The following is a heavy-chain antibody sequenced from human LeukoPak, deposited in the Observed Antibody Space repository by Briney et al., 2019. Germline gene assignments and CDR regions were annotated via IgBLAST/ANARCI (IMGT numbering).Heavy chain of an antibody. D-gene: IGHD2-21*02. CDR2: ISGSGGST. J-gene: IGHJ4*02. CDR1: GFTFSSYA. V-gene: IGHV3-23*01. Sequence: GGSLRLSCGASGFTFSSYAMSWVRQAPGKGLEWVSAISGSGGSTYYADSVKGRFTISRDNSKNTLYLQMNSLRAEDTAVYYCAKQGPARIPIVVVTAMAHWGQGTLVTVSS. CDR3: AKQGPARIPIVVVTAMAH.